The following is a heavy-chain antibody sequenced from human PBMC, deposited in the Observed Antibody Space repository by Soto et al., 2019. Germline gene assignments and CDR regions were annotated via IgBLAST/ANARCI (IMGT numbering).Heavy chain of an antibody. V-gene: IGHV3-30*18. CDR2: ISYDGSNK. J-gene: IGHJ4*02. CDR3: AKDHSGYDFSFIDY. D-gene: IGHD5-12*01. Sequence: GGSLRLSCAASGFTFSSYGMHWVRQAPGKGLEWVAVISYDGSNKYYADSVKGRFTISRDNSKNALYLQMNSLRAEDTAVYYCAKDHSGYDFSFIDYWGQGTLVTVSS. CDR1: GFTFSSYG.